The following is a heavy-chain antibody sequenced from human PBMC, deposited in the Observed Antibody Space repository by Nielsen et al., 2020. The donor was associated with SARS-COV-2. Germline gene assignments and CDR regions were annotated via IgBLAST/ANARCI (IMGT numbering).Heavy chain of an antibody. Sequence: GESLKISCATSGFSFSDYYMCWVRQAPGKGLEWLSDISSRYNTINYADSVKGRFTISRDNSKNTLYLQMNGLRADDTAEYYCVKDLAVGGYSYGYGEIYWGQGTPVTVSS. V-gene: IGHV3-11*01. CDR2: ISSRYNTI. J-gene: IGHJ4*02. D-gene: IGHD5-18*01. CDR1: GFSFSDYY. CDR3: VKDLAVGGYSYGYGEIY.